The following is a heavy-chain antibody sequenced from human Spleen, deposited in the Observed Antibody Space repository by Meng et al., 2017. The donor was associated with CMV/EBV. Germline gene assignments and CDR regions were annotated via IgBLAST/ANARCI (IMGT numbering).Heavy chain of an antibody. Sequence: ASVKVSYKASGYTFTGYYMHWVRQAPGQGLEWMGWINPNSGGTNYAQKFQGRVTMTRDTSISTAYMELSRLRSDDTAVYYCASARLYCSGGSCYSDYYYGMDVWGQGTTVTVSS. J-gene: IGHJ6*02. CDR1: GYTFTGYY. CDR3: ASARLYCSGGSCYSDYYYGMDV. V-gene: IGHV1-2*02. D-gene: IGHD2-15*01. CDR2: INPNSGGT.